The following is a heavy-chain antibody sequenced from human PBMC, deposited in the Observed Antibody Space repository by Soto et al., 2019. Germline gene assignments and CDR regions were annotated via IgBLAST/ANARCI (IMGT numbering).Heavy chain of an antibody. V-gene: IGHV4-39*01. D-gene: IGHD6-13*01. Sequence: QLQLQESGPGLVKPSETLSLTCTVSGGSISSSSYYWGWIRQPPGKGLEWIGSIYYSGSTYYNPSLKSRVTISGDPSKNQFSLKLSSVTAADTAVYYWARHSSIGIAAAGNFDYWGQGTLVTVSS. CDR3: ARHSSIGIAAAGNFDY. CDR2: IYYSGST. CDR1: GGSISSSSYY. J-gene: IGHJ4*02.